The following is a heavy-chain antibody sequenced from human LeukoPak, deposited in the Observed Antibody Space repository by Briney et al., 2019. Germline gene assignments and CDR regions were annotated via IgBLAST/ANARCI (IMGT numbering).Heavy chain of an antibody. J-gene: IGHJ6*02. CDR2: INHSGST. Sequence: SETLSLTCAVYGGSFSGYYWSWIRQPPGKGLEWIGEINHSGSTNYNPSLKSRVTISVDTSKNQFSLKLSSVTAAETAVYYCARTIVATIRGYYYYYGMDVWGQGPTVTVSS. CDR1: GGSFSGYY. V-gene: IGHV4-34*01. CDR3: ARTIVATIRGYYYYYGMDV. D-gene: IGHD5-12*01.